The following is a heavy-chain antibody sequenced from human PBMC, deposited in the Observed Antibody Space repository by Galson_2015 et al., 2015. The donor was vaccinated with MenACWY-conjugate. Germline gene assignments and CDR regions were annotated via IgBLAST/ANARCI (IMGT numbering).Heavy chain of an antibody. V-gene: IGHV3-74*01. CDR3: ARGGGYSYGHIDY. Sequence: SLRLSCAASGFTLTSYWMHWVRQAPGKGLVWVSHINWDGSTTSHADSVKGRFSIPRDNAKNTLYLQMNSLTAEDTAVYYCARGGGYSYGHIDYWGQGALVTVSS. CDR2: INWDGSTT. D-gene: IGHD5-18*01. J-gene: IGHJ4*02. CDR1: GFTLTSYW.